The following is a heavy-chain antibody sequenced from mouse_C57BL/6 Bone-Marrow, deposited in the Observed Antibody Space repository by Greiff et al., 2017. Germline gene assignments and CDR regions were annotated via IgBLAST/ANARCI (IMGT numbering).Heavy chain of an antibody. CDR1: GFTFSSYT. CDR2: ISGGGGNT. J-gene: IGHJ3*01. Sequence: EVQLVESGGGLVKPGGSLKLSCAASGFTFSSYTMSWVRQTPEKRLEWVATISGGGGNTYYPDSVKGRFTISRDNAKNTLYLQMSNLRSGGTALYYCARLHYGSSYGFAYWGQGTLVTVSA. V-gene: IGHV5-9*01. CDR3: ARLHYGSSYGFAY. D-gene: IGHD1-1*01.